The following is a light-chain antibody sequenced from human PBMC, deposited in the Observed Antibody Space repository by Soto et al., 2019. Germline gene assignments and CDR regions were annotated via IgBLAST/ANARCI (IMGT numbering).Light chain of an antibody. Sequence: QSVLTQSPSASGTPGQRVTISCSGSSSNIGSNTVNWYQQLSGTAPKLLIYSNDQRPSGVPDRFSGSKSGTSASLAISGLQSEDEADYYCAAWDDTLNGYVFGAGTKVNVL. CDR2: SND. J-gene: IGLJ1*01. CDR3: AAWDDTLNGYV. CDR1: SSNIGSNT. V-gene: IGLV1-44*01.